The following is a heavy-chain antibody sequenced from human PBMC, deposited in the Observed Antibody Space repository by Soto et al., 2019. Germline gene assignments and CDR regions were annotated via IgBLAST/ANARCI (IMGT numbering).Heavy chain of an antibody. CDR2: TRNKANSYTT. J-gene: IGHJ4*02. CDR1: GFTLSDHY. Sequence: EVQLVESGGGLVQPGGSLRLSCAASGFTLSDHYMDWVRQAPGKGLEWVGRTRNKANSYTTEYAASVKGRFTITRDDSKHSVYVQMKSMKTEDTAGYYCASYDYGDVVYWGKGSLVPGSS. CDR3: ASYDYGDVVY. D-gene: IGHD4-17*01. V-gene: IGHV3-72*01.